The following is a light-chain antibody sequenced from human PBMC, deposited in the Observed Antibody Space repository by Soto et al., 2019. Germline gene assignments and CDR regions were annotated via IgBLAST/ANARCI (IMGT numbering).Light chain of an antibody. J-gene: IGKJ5*01. CDR1: QSVSSSY. CDR3: QQYGSSRIT. Sequence: EIVLTQSPGTLSLSPVERATLSFRASQSVSSSYLAWYQQKPGQAPGLLIYGASSRATGIPDRFSGSGSGTDFTLTISRLEPEDFAVYYCQQYGSSRITFGQGTRLEIK. V-gene: IGKV3-20*01. CDR2: GAS.